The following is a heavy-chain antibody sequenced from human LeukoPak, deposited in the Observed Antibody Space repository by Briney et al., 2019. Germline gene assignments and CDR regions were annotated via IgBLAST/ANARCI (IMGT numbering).Heavy chain of an antibody. CDR2: ISGSGGST. CDR1: GFTFSSYA. D-gene: IGHD4-23*01. J-gene: IGHJ4*02. V-gene: IGHV3-23*01. Sequence: GGSLRLSCAASGFTFSSYAMSWVRQAPGKGLEWVSAISGSGGSTYYADSVKGRFTISRDSAKNSLYLQMNSLRAGDTAVYYCARVGVTPHFDYWGQGTLVTVSS. CDR3: ARVGVTPHFDY.